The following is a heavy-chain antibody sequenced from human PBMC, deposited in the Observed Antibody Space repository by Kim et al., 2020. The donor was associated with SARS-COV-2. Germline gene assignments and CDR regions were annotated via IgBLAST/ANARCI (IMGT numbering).Heavy chain of an antibody. CDR1: GFTFSSYW. CDR2: IKQDGSEK. Sequence: GGSLRLSCAASGFTFSSYWMSWVRQAPGKGLEWVANIKQDGSEKYYVDSVKGRFTISRDNAKNSLYLQMNSLRAEDTAVYYCAREQRRIVVVPAAAAKDFWFDPWGQGTLVTVSS. CDR3: AREQRRIVVVPAAAAKDFWFDP. V-gene: IGHV3-7*01. D-gene: IGHD2-2*01. J-gene: IGHJ5*02.